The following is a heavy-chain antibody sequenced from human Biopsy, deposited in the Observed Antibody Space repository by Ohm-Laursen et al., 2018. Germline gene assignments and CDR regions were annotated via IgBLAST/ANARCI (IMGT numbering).Heavy chain of an antibody. D-gene: IGHD3-22*01. V-gene: IGHV4-59*01. CDR1: GDSISTYY. J-gene: IGHJ2*01. Sequence: PGTLSLTCTVSGDSISTYYWSWIRQPPGKGLQWIGYIYYTGNTDYNPSLQSRVTISVDTSKNHFFLRLRSMTSANTAMYYCARDRGYYSDRTVPGYFDLWGRGTLVTVSS. CDR2: IYYTGNT. CDR3: ARDRGYYSDRTVPGYFDL.